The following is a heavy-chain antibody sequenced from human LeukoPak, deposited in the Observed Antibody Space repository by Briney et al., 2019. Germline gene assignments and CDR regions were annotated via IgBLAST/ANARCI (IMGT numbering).Heavy chain of an antibody. D-gene: IGHD6-19*01. CDR3: ARAHSSGSAYFDY. CDR1: GFTFSSYA. Sequence: GGSLRLSCAASGFTFSSYAMHWVRQAPGKGLGWVAVISYDGSNKYYADSVKGRFTSSRDNSKNTLYLQMNSLRAEDTDVYYCARAHSSGSAYFDYWGQATLVTVSS. CDR2: ISYDGSNK. J-gene: IGHJ4*02. V-gene: IGHV3-30-3*01.